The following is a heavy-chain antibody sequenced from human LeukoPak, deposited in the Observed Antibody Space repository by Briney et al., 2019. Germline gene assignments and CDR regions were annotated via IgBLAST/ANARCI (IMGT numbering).Heavy chain of an antibody. V-gene: IGHV1-18*01. CDR3: ARVDSSGWNDAFDI. J-gene: IGHJ3*02. Sequence: ASVKVSCKASGYSFTTYGISWVRQAPGQGLEWMGWISVYNGNTNYAQKLQGRVTMTTDTSTSTAYMELRSLRSDDTAVYYCARVDSSGWNDAFDIWGQGTMVTVSS. CDR1: GYSFTTYG. D-gene: IGHD6-19*01. CDR2: ISVYNGNT.